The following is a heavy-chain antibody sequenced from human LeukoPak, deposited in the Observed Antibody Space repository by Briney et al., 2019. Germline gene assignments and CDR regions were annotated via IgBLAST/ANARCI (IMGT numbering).Heavy chain of an antibody. CDR2: IFYSGST. V-gene: IGHV4-59*01. CDR1: GGSISSYY. CDR3: ARDSNGMDV. J-gene: IGHJ6*04. Sequence: SSETLSLTCTVSGGSISSYYWSWIRQSPGKGLEWIGYIFYSGSTNYNPSLKSRVTISVDTSKNQFSLKLSSVTAADTAVYYCARDSNGMDVWGKGTTVTVSS.